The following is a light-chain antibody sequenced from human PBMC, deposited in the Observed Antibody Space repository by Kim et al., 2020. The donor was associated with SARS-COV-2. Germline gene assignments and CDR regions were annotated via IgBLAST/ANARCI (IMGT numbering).Light chain of an antibody. CDR2: GKN. J-gene: IGLJ2*01. CDR1: SLRSYY. V-gene: IGLV3-19*01. CDR3: NSRDSSGNHVV. Sequence: SSELTQDPAVSVALGQTVRITCQGDSLRSYYASWYQQKPGQAPVRVIYGKNNRPSGIPDRFSGSSSGNTASLTITGAQAEDEADYYCNSRDSSGNHVVFG.